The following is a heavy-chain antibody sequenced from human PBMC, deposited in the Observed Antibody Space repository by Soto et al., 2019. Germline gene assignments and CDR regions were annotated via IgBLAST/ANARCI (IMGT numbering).Heavy chain of an antibody. D-gene: IGHD3-10*01. CDR3: ASQRGITMVRGVITH. CDR1: GGSISSSSYY. CDR2: IYYSGST. V-gene: IGHV4-39*01. J-gene: IGHJ4*02. Sequence: SETLSLTCTVSGGSISSSSYYWGWIRQPPGKGLEWIGSIYYSGSTYYNPSPKSRVTISVDTSKNQFSLKLSSVTAADTAVYYCASQRGITMVRGVITHWGQGTLVTVSS.